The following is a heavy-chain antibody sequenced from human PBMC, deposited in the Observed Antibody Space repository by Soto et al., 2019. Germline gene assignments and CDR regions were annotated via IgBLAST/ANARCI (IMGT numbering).Heavy chain of an antibody. Sequence: PGGSLRLSCAASGFTFGTYAMSWVRQTPEKGLEWVSGISGSGVPTYYADSVKGRFTISRDNSKSTLYLQMNSLRAEDTAVYYCPKGGNWLYYFDLWGQGTVLTL. CDR1: GFTFGTYA. D-gene: IGHD1-1*01. V-gene: IGHV3-23*01. CDR3: PKGGNWLYYFDL. J-gene: IGHJ4*02. CDR2: ISGSGVPT.